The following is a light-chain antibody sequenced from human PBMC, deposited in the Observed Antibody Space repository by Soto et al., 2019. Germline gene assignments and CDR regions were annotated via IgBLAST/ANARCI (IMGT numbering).Light chain of an antibody. CDR3: QQYGSSPTWT. CDR1: QNVDSNY. Sequence: EIVLTQSPATLSSFPGDRVTLSCRASQNVDSNYLAWYQQKPGQAPRLLIYGASSRATGIPDRFSGSGSGTDFTLTISRLEPEDFAVYYCQQYGSSPTWTFGQGTKVDIK. J-gene: IGKJ1*01. CDR2: GAS. V-gene: IGKV3-20*01.